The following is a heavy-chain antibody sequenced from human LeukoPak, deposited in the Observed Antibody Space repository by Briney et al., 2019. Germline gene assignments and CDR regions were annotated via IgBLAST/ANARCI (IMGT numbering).Heavy chain of an antibody. CDR2: INHSGST. D-gene: IGHD3-16*02. J-gene: IGHJ4*02. CDR3: ARASYVWGSYRQPTLRYYFDY. V-gene: IGHV4-34*01. Sequence: SETLSLTCAVYGRSFSGYYWSWIRQPPGKGLEWIGEINHSGSTNYNPSLKSRVTISVDTSKNQFSLKLSSVTAADTAVYYCARASYVWGSYRQPTLRYYFDYWGQGTLVTVSS. CDR1: GRSFSGYY.